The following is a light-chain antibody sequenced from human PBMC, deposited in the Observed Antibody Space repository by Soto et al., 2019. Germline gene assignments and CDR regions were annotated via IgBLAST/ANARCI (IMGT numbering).Light chain of an antibody. V-gene: IGKV3-15*01. CDR2: GAS. CDR3: QQYNEWPLT. J-gene: IGKJ4*01. CDR1: QTVSSN. Sequence: EIVMTQSPATLSVSPGERATLSCRASQTVSSNLAWYQQKPGQAPRLLISGASTRVTTIPARFSGSGSGTEFTLTISSLQSEDFAVYYCQQYNEWPLTFGGGTKVEIK.